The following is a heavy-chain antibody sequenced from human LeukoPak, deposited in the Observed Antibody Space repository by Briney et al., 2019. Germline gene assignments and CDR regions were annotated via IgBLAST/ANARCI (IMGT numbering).Heavy chain of an antibody. Sequence: PGGSLRLSCAASGFTFSNYAMNWVRQAPGQGLEWVSTISESGGSTYYADSVKGRFTISRDNSKNTLYLQMNSLRAEDTAVYYCAKVLGGVTPFDYRGQGTLVTVST. V-gene: IGHV3-23*01. CDR3: AKVLGGVTPFDY. J-gene: IGHJ4*02. D-gene: IGHD3-16*01. CDR2: ISESGGST. CDR1: GFTFSNYA.